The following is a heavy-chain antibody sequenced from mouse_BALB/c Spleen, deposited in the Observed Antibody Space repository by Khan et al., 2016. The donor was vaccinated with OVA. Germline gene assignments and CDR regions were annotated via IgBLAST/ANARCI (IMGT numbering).Heavy chain of an antibody. D-gene: IGHD1-1*01. J-gene: IGHJ3*01. CDR2: IYPGNGDT. V-gene: IGHV1-12*01. CDR3: ARGEDYYGSRGAWFAY. Sequence: QVQLQQPGAELVKPGASVKMSCKASGYTFTSYNMHWVKQTPGQGLEWIGAIYPGNGDTSYNQKFKGKATLTADKYSSTAYMQLSSLTSEDSAVYYCARGEDYYGSRGAWFAYWGQGTLVTVSA. CDR1: GYTFTSYN.